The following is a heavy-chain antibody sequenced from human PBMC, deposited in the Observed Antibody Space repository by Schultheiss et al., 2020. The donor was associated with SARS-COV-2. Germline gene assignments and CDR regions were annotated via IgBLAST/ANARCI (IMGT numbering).Heavy chain of an antibody. Sequence: SETLSLTCAVSGYSISSGYYWGWIRQPPGKGLEWIGDIYYSGSTNYNPSLKSRVTISVDTSKNQFSLKLSSVTAADTAVYYCARSVPNLDIWGQGTMVTVSS. D-gene: IGHD2-2*01. J-gene: IGHJ3*02. CDR1: GYSISSGYY. CDR2: IYYSGST. V-gene: IGHV4-38-2*01. CDR3: ARSVPNLDI.